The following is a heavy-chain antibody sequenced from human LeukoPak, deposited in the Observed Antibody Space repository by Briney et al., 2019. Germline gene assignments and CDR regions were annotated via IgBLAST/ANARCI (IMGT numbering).Heavy chain of an antibody. V-gene: IGHV4-39*07. Sequence: PSETLSLTCTVSGGSISNTSYYWGWIRQPPGKGLEWIGSIYYGGNTYYNPSLKSRVTISVDTSKNQFSLKLSSVTAADTAVYYCARVKGYCSITSCFHDYWGQGTLVTVSS. D-gene: IGHD2-2*01. CDR3: ARVKGYCSITSCFHDY. CDR1: GGSISNTSYY. J-gene: IGHJ4*02. CDR2: IYYGGNT.